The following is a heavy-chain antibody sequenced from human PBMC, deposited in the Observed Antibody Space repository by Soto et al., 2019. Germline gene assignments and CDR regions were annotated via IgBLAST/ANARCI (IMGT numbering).Heavy chain of an antibody. CDR2: IYPSGCT. D-gene: IGHD1-26*01. V-gene: IGHV4-4*02. Sequence: QVQLQESGPGLVKPSVPLSLTCGFFGGSISNSNWWTWVRQPPGKGREWIGEIYPSGCTNYNSSLMSRVTVSLDKVNNQFSLKLTAVTAADTAVYYCAHRPIVGAAIWGQGTLVTVSS. CDR1: GGSISNSNW. J-gene: IGHJ4*02. CDR3: AHRPIVGAAI.